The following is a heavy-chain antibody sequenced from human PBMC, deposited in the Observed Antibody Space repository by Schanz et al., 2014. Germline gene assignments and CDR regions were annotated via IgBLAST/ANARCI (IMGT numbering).Heavy chain of an antibody. D-gene: IGHD5-12*01. J-gene: IGHJ6*03. CDR2: IWYDGNNK. V-gene: IGHV3-33*08. CDR1: GFNFRNYW. CDR3: ARGGSSGYDFSIYYMDV. Sequence: GQLVESGGGLVQPGGSLRLSCVVSGFNFRNYWMSWVRQAPGKGLEWVAIIWYDGNNKKYADSVKGRFTISRDNFKNTLCLQMNSLRAEDTAAYYCARGGSSGYDFSIYYMDVWGKGTTVTVSS.